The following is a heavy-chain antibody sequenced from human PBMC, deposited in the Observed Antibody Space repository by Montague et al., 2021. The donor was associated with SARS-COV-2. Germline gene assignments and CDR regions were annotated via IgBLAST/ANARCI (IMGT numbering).Heavy chain of an antibody. J-gene: IGHJ5*02. Sequence: SETLSLTCTVSGGSVSSGSYFWSWIRQPAGKGLEWIGRIYNSGSTYYNPSLKSRVTISVDTSKNQFSLKLSSVTAADTAVYYCARAAGIAATGLNWFDPWGQGALGIVSS. D-gene: IGHD6-13*01. CDR2: IYNSGST. CDR3: ARAAGIAATGLNWFDP. V-gene: IGHV4-61*10. CDR1: GGSVSSGSYF.